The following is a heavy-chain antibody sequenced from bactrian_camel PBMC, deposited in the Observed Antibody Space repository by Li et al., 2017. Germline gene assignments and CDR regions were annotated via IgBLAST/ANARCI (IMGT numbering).Heavy chain of an antibody. CDR3: AVARSYVDGTCDQHPHL. CDR2: LWIGGATT. D-gene: IGHD5*01. CDR1: RYTYKRNC. V-gene: IGHV3-3*01. J-gene: IGHJ4*01. Sequence: HVQLVESGGGSVQAGGSLTLSCAAGRYTYKRNCMGWFRQRPGKDREGLAVLWIGGATTTYADSVKGRFTISQDNAKNTVYLQMNSLKPEDTAIYYCAVARSYVDGTCDQHPHLWGQGTQVTVS.